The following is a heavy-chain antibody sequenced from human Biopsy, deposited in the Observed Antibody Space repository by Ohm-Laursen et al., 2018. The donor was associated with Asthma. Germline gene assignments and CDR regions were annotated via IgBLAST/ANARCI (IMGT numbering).Heavy chain of an antibody. V-gene: IGHV4-59*07. CDR3: SRDQGDSKFDY. CDR1: GGSINSDY. D-gene: IGHD3-16*01. Sequence: SDTLSLTCTFSGGSINSDYWSWIRQPPGKGLEWIGLSSFSGFRKYNYSLKSRVTISVDTSTNQLSLNLTSVIAADTAVYYCSRDQGDSKFDYWGQGILVTVSS. J-gene: IGHJ4*02. CDR2: SSFSGFR.